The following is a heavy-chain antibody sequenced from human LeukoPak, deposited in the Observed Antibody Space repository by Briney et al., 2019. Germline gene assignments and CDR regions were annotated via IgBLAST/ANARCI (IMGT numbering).Heavy chain of an antibody. CDR3: ARAELRCSPGIYY. D-gene: IGHD3-16*01. CDR2: IYYSGST. V-gene: IGHV4-59*01. CDR1: GASISRYY. Sequence: SETLSLTCTVSGASISRYYWSWIPQPPGKGLEWIGYIYYSGSTNYNPSLKSRLTISVDPSKNQFSLRLTSVTPADTALYYCARAELRCSPGIYYWGQGTLVTVSS. J-gene: IGHJ4*02.